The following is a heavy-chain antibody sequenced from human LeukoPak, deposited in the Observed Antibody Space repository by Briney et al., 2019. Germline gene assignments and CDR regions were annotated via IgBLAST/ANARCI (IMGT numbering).Heavy chain of an antibody. CDR1: GFTFSSYS. D-gene: IGHD6-19*01. V-gene: IGHV3-21*01. J-gene: IGHJ3*02. Sequence: GGSLRLSCAASGFTFSSYSMNWVRQAPGKGLEWVSSISSSSSYIYYADSVKGRFTISRDNAKNSLYLQMNSLRAEDTAVYYCARATAVAGKGYAFDIWGQGTMVTVSS. CDR3: ARATAVAGKGYAFDI. CDR2: ISSSSSYI.